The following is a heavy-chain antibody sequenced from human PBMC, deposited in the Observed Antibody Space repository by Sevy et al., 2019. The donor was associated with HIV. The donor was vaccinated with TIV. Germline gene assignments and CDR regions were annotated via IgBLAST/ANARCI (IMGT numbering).Heavy chain of an antibody. V-gene: IGHV1-69*06. CDR2: IIPIFGTA. CDR1: GGTFSSYA. D-gene: IGHD3-22*01. J-gene: IGHJ3*02. CDR3: ASTWRTYYYDSSGWAFDI. Sequence: ASLKVSCKASGGTFSSYAISWVRQAPGQGLEWMGGIIPIFGTANYAQKFQGRVTITADKSTSTAYMELSSLRSEDTAVYYCASTWRTYYYDSSGWAFDIWGQGTMVTVSS.